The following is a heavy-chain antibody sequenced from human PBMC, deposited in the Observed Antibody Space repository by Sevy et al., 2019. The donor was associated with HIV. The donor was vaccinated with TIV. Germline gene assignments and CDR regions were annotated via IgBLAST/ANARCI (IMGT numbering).Heavy chain of an antibody. CDR2: TYYRSKWYS. V-gene: IGHV6-1*01. J-gene: IGHJ4*02. CDR3: ARATLRAVAGTFDY. CDR1: GDSVSSNSAA. Sequence: SQTLSLTCAISGDSVSSNSAAWNWIRQSPSRGLEWLGRTYYRSKWYSDYAVSVKSRITINPDTSKNQFSLQLNSVTPEDTAVYYCARATLRAVAGTFDYWGQGTLVTVSS. D-gene: IGHD6-19*01.